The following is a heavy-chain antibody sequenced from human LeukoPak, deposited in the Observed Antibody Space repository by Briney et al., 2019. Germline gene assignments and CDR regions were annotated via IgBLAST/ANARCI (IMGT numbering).Heavy chain of an antibody. V-gene: IGHV3-30*02. CDR2: IRFDGSNK. J-gene: IGHJ6*03. CDR3: AKVGAIALATYYYMDV. CDR1: GFTFRSYD. Sequence: GGSLRISCAASGFTFRSYDMHWVREAPGTGLEWVAFIRFDGSNKYYADSVKGRFTISRDNSKNTLYLQMNSLRPEDTAVYYCAKVGAIALATYYYMDVWGKGTTVTVSS. D-gene: IGHD6-19*01.